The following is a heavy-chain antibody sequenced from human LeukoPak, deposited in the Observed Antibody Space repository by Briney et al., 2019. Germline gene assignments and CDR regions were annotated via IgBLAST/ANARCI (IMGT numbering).Heavy chain of an antibody. J-gene: IGHJ4*02. CDR1: GFTFSSYG. Sequence: GGSLRLSCAASGFTFSSYGMHWVRQAPGKGLEWVAVISYDGSNKYYADSVKGRFTISRDNSKNTLYLQMNSLRAEDTAVYYCAKDNLYYLTHWGYFDYWGQGTLVTVSS. CDR3: AKDNLYYLTHWGYFDY. CDR2: ISYDGSNK. D-gene: IGHD7-27*01. V-gene: IGHV3-30*18.